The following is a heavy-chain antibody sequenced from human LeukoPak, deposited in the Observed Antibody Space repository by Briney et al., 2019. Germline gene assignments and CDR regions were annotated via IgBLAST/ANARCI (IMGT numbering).Heavy chain of an antibody. Sequence: SETLSLTCTVSGGSVSSGIHYWSWIRQPAGKGLEWIGYIYYSGSTNYNPPLKSRNTISVDTSKNQFSLRLSSVTAADTAVYYCARAHRDGYNHASYFDYWGQGTLVTVSS. D-gene: IGHD5-24*01. J-gene: IGHJ4*02. V-gene: IGHV4-61*01. CDR1: GGSVSSGIHY. CDR2: IYYSGST. CDR3: ARAHRDGYNHASYFDY.